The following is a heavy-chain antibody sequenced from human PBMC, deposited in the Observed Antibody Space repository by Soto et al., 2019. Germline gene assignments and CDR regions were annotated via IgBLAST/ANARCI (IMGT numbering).Heavy chain of an antibody. J-gene: IGHJ5*02. CDR2: IYYSGST. CDR3: ARDSGGGPRGGWFDP. CDR1: GGSISSYY. Sequence: QVQLQESGPGLVKPSETLSLTCTVSGGSISSYYWSWIRQPPGKGLEWIGYIYYSGSTNYNPSLKSRVTISVDTSKNHFSLKLSSVTAADTAVYYCARDSGGGPRGGWFDPWGQGTLVTVSS. D-gene: IGHD2-15*01. V-gene: IGHV4-59*01.